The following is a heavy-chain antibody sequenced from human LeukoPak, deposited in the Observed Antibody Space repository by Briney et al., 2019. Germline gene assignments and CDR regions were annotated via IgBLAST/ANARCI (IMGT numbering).Heavy chain of an antibody. CDR3: ARHALYGEVDY. V-gene: IGHV4-59*08. CDR2: IYYSGTT. Sequence: PSETLSVTCTVSGGSISSYYWSWIRQPPGKGLEWIGYIYYSGTTNYNPSLKSRVTISIDTSKNQFSLKLSSVTAADTAVYYCARHALYGEVDYWGQGTLVTVSS. J-gene: IGHJ4*02. CDR1: GGSISSYY. D-gene: IGHD4-17*01.